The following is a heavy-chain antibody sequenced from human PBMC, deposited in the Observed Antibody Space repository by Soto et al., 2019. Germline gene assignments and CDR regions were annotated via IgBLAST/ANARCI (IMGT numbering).Heavy chain of an antibody. CDR1: GFTFSSYG. V-gene: IGHV3-33*01. J-gene: IGHJ4*02. CDR2: IWYDGSNK. D-gene: IGHD2-15*01. CDR3: ARDHGYCSGGSCYLFDY. Sequence: QVQLVESGGGVVQPGRSLRLSCAASGFTFSSYGMHWVRQAPGKGLEWVAVIWYDGSNKYYADSVKGRFTISRDNSKNTLYLQMNSLRAEDTAVYYCARDHGYCSGGSCYLFDYWGQGTPVTVSS.